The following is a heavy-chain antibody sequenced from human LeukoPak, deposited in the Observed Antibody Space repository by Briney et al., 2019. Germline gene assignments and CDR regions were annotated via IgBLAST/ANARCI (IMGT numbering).Heavy chain of an antibody. CDR3: ARGVPTGVDYFDY. CDR1: GFTFSSYS. D-gene: IGHD1-1*01. V-gene: IGHV3-21*01. CDR2: ISFSNKYI. Sequence: GGSLRLSCAASGFTFSSYSIAWVRQAPGKGLEWVSSISFSNKYIYYGDSVKGRFTISRDNAKNSVYLQMNSLRAEDTSVYYCARGVPTGVDYFDYWGQGTLVTVSS. J-gene: IGHJ4*02.